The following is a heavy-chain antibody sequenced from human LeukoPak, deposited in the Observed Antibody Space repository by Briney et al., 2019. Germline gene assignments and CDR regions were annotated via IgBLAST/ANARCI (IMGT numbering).Heavy chain of an antibody. D-gene: IGHD6-19*01. CDR2: ISAYNGKT. V-gene: IGHV1-18*01. Sequence: ASVKVSCKASGYTFTSYGISWVRQAPGQGPEWMGWISAYNGKTNYAQKFQGRVTMTTDTSTTTAYMELRSLRSDDSAVYYCASSKYSSGWSAYWGQGTLVTVSS. J-gene: IGHJ4*02. CDR1: GYTFTSYG. CDR3: ASSKYSSGWSAY.